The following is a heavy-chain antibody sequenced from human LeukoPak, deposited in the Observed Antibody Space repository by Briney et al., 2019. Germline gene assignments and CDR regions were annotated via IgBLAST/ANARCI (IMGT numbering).Heavy chain of an antibody. Sequence: SQTLSLTCAISGDSVSSNSAAWNWIRQSPSRGLEWLGRKYYWSKWYNDYAVSVKSRITINPDTSKNQFSLQLNSVTPEDTAVYYCVREDCSGGSCYSGFDYWAQGTLITVSS. D-gene: IGHD2-15*01. CDR1: GDSVSSNSAA. V-gene: IGHV6-1*01. CDR2: KYYWSKWYN. J-gene: IGHJ4*02. CDR3: VREDCSGGSCYSGFDY.